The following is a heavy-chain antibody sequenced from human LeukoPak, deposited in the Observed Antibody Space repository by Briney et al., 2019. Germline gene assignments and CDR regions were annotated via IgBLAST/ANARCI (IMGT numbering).Heavy chain of an antibody. V-gene: IGHV1-2*02. CDR1: GYTFTGYY. J-gene: IGHJ3*02. Sequence: ASVKVSCKASGYTFTGYYMHWVRQAPGQGLEWMGWINPNSGGTNYAQKFQGRVTMTRDTFISTAYMELSRLRSDDTAVYYCARGGYDILTGYPENDAFDIWGQGTMVTVSS. D-gene: IGHD3-9*01. CDR2: INPNSGGT. CDR3: ARGGYDILTGYPENDAFDI.